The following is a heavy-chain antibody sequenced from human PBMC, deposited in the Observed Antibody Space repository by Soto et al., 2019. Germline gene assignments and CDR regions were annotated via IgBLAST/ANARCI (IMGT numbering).Heavy chain of an antibody. CDR3: ATVPVDTYMIYWSDP. Sequence: PSETLSLTCTVSFDSISSSSYYWGWIRQPPGKGLEWIGHVYSYGSANYNPSLNSRVSISLDTADNQFSLNLRSVTAADTAVYYCATVPVDTYMIYWSDPWGQGTLVTVSS. D-gene: IGHD3-16*01. CDR2: VYSYGSA. CDR1: FDSISSSSYY. J-gene: IGHJ5*02. V-gene: IGHV4-61*05.